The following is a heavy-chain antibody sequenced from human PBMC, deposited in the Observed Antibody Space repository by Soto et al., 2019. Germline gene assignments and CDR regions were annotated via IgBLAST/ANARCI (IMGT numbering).Heavy chain of an antibody. J-gene: IGHJ6*02. Sequence: PSETLSLTCTVPGGSISSYYWSWIRQPPGKGLEWIGYIYYSGSTNYNPSLKSRVTISVDTSKNQFSLKLSPVTAADTAVYYCARAGLYDFWSGYHYGMDVWGQGTTVTVSS. CDR1: GGSISSYY. CDR2: IYYSGST. CDR3: ARAGLYDFWSGYHYGMDV. D-gene: IGHD3-3*01. V-gene: IGHV4-59*01.